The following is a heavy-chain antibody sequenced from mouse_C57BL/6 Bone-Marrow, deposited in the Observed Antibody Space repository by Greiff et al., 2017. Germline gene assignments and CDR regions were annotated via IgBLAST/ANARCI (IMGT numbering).Heavy chain of an antibody. CDR1: GYTFTDYY. J-gene: IGHJ1*03. CDR2: INPNNGGT. V-gene: IGHV1-26*01. Sequence: VQLQQSGPELVKPGASVKISCKASGYTFTDYYMNWVKQSHGKSLEWIGDINPNNGGTSYNQKFKGKATFTVDKSSITAYMELRSRKSEDSAVYYCGLWDFDVWGTGTTVTVSS. CDR3: GLWDFDV.